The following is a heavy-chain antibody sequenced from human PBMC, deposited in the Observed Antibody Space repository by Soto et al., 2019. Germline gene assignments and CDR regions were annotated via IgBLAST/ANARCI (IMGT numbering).Heavy chain of an antibody. CDR1: GFTFSSYW. D-gene: IGHD3-16*01. CDR3: ASRKMGGLDV. J-gene: IGHJ6*02. CDR2: INSDGSST. V-gene: IGHV3-74*01. Sequence: EVQLVESGGGLVQPGGSLRLSCAASGFTFSSYWMHWVRQAPGKGLVWVSRINSDGSSTSYADSVKGRFTISRDNAKNTMYRQMNSLRAEDTAVYYCASRKMGGLDVWGQGTTVTVSS.